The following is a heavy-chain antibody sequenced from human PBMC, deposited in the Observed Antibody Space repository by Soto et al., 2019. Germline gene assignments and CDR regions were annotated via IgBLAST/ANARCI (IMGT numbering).Heavy chain of an antibody. CDR1: GDSVTSKSAA. V-gene: IGHV6-1*01. Sequence: SQTLSLTCAISGDSVTSKSAAWNWIRQSPSRGIEWLGRTYYRSKWYNDYAVSVKSRITINPDTSKNQFSLQLNSVTPEDTAVYYCARESSPTYYDFWSGDRRAFDIRGQGTMVTVSS. J-gene: IGHJ3*02. D-gene: IGHD3-3*01. CDR2: TYYRSKWYN. CDR3: ARESSPTYYDFWSGDRRAFDI.